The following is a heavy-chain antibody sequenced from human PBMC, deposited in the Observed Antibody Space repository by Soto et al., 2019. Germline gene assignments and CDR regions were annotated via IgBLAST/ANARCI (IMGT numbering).Heavy chain of an antibody. V-gene: IGHV3-21*01. D-gene: IGHD2-2*01. Sequence: GGSLRLSCAASGFTFSSYSMNWVRQAPGKGLEWVSSISSSSYIYYADSVKGRFTISRDNAKNSLYLQMNSLRAEDTAVYYCARDGCSSTSCYYYGMDVWGQGTTVTVSS. CDR3: ARDGCSSTSCYYYGMDV. CDR2: ISSSSYI. CDR1: GFTFSSYS. J-gene: IGHJ6*02.